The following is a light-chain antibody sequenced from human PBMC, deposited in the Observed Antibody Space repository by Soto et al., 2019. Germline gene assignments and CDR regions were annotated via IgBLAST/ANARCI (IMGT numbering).Light chain of an antibody. CDR3: QQSFSSPQT. J-gene: IGKJ1*01. CDR2: AAS. V-gene: IGKV1-39*01. CDR1: QTISNF. Sequence: DLQMTQSPSSLSASVGDRVTITCRPSQTISNFLSWYQHKPGRAPKLLIYAASVLQSGVPSRFSGSGSGADFTLTISSLQPEDFATYYCQQSFSSPQTFGQGTKVEMK.